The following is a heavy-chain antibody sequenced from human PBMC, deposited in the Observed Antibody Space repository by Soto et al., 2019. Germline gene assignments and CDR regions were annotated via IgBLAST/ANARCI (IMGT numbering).Heavy chain of an antibody. J-gene: IGHJ6*02. D-gene: IGHD2-15*01. CDR1: GGSISSGGYY. CDR2: IYYSGST. Sequence: TLSLTCTVSGGSISSGGYYWSWIRQHPGKGLEWIGYIYYSGSTYYNPSLKSRVTISVDTSKNQFSLKLSSVTAADTAVYYCARVGELGGTSYYYYGMDVWGQGTTVTVSS. CDR3: ARVGELGGTSYYYYGMDV. V-gene: IGHV4-31*03.